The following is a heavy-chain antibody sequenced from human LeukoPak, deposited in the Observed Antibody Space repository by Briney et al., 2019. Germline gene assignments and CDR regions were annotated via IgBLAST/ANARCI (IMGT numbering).Heavy chain of an antibody. Sequence: GGSLRLSCAASGFGFHIYAMSWVRQAPGKGLEWVSGTNDNGDNTNHVDSVKGRFTISRDNSKNTLYLQMNSLRADDTAIYYCAKDRHGIVGLTPFEYWGQGTRVTVSS. CDR1: GFGFHIYA. J-gene: IGHJ4*02. CDR2: TNDNGDNT. CDR3: AKDRHGIVGLTPFEY. D-gene: IGHD1-26*01. V-gene: IGHV3-23*01.